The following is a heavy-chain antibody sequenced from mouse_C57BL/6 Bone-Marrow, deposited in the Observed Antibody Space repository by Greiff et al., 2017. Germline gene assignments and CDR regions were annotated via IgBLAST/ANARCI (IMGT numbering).Heavy chain of an antibody. Sequence: EVQLQESGGGLVKPGGSLKLSCAASGFTFSSYAMSWIRQTPEKRLDWVATISDGGSYTYYPNNVKGRLPISRDNAKNNLYLQMNHLKSEDTAMYYCARRSLYDYDDGYAMDYWGQGTSVTVSS. D-gene: IGHD2-4*01. J-gene: IGHJ4*01. CDR2: ISDGGSYT. V-gene: IGHV5-4*01. CDR1: GFTFSSYA. CDR3: ARRSLYDYDDGYAMDY.